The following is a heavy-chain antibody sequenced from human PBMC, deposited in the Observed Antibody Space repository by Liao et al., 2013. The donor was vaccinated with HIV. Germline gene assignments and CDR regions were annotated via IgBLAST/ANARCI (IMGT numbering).Heavy chain of an antibody. Sequence: QVQLVQWGAGLVKPSETLSLTCAVYGESLSGYYWTWIRQAPGKGLEWIGEINHSGSTNYNPSLKSRVTMSVDTSKNQFSLKLSSVTAADTAVYYCARDSYYGSGAGLYYYNYMDVWGKGTTVTVSS. J-gene: IGHJ6*03. D-gene: IGHD3-10*01. CDR3: ARDSYYGSGAGLYYYNYMDV. V-gene: IGHV4-34*01. CDR1: GESLSGYY. CDR2: INHSGST.